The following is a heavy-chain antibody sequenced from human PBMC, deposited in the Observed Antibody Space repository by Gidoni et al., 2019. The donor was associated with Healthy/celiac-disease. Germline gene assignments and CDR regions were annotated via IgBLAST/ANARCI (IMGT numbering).Heavy chain of an antibody. V-gene: IGHV3-30*18. CDR1: GFPSSSYG. D-gene: IGHD4-17*01. CDR3: AKGDYGDYSMDV. J-gene: IGHJ6*02. Sequence: QVQLVESGGGVVQPGRSLRLSCAAPGFPSSSYGMHWVRQAPGKGLEWVAVISYDGSNKYYADSVKGRFTISRDNSKNTLYLQMNSLRAEDTAVYYCAKGDYGDYSMDVWGQGTTVTVSS. CDR2: ISYDGSNK.